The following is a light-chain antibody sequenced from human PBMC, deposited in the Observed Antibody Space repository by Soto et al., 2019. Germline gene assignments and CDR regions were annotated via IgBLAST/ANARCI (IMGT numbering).Light chain of an antibody. CDR2: RTT. CDR1: QGIGPY. CDR3: QQLSSYPPT. J-gene: IGKJ4*01. V-gene: IGKV3-11*01. Sequence: EIVLTQSPSSLSSSVGETATISCRASQGIGPYLAWHQQKPGTPPRLLISRTTTWPTGVPARFCGSGSGTDFTLTISNLEPEDFAIYYCQQLSSYPPTFGGGTIVEIK.